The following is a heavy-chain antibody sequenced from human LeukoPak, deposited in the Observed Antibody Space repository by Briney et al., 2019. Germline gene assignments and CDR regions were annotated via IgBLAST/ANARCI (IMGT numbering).Heavy chain of an antibody. CDR2: IIKDGSEK. V-gene: IGHV3-7*03. J-gene: IGHJ5*01. CDR1: GFTFSSYW. CDR3: ARDQRRFDS. Sequence: PGGSLRLSCAASGFTFSSYWMSWVRQAPGKGLEWVANIIKDGSEKYYVDSVKGRFTISRDNAKNSLHLQMNSLRVDDTAVYYCARDQRRFDSWGRGTVVTVSS. D-gene: IGHD5-24*01.